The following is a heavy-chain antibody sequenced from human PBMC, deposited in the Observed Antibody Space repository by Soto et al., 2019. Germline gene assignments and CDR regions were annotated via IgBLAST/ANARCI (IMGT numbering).Heavy chain of an antibody. D-gene: IGHD3-16*01. V-gene: IGHV4-4*07. J-gene: IGHJ3*02. CDR3: AKDDSGAADI. CDR2: IDTTGGT. CDR1: GGSISSYS. Sequence: QVQRQESGPGLVEPSETLSLTCTVSGGSISSYSWNWIRQPAGKGLEWIGRIDTTGGTNYIPSLKSRVTMSVDTSKNQFSLNLRFVTAADTAVYFCAKDDSGAADIWGQGTMVTVS.